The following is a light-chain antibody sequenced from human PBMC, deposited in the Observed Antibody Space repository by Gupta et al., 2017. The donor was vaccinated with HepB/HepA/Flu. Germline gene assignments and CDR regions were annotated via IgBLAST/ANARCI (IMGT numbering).Light chain of an antibody. J-gene: IGLJ3*02. V-gene: IGLV2-14*03. CDR2: DVT. CDR1: SSDVGGYNF. CDR3: NSYTSSSTVL. Sequence: SALTQPASVSGSPGQSITISCTGSSSDVGGYNFVSWYQQHPGQAPKLLIYDVTNRPSGVSNRFSGSKSGNKASLTISGLQVGDEADYYCNSYTSSSTVLFGGGTRLTV.